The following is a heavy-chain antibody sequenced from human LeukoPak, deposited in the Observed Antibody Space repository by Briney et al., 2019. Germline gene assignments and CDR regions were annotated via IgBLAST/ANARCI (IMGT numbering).Heavy chain of an antibody. CDR2: MSPTNGHT. CDR1: GYSFSSYD. J-gene: IGHJ6*03. Sequence: ASVKVSCKASGYSFSSYDINWVRQATGQGLEWIGWMSPTNGHTGFAQRFQGRVTLTRNTSISTAYMELISLTSEDTAVYYCAREIRPVYYMDVWGKGTTVTVSS. V-gene: IGHV1-8*01. CDR3: AREIRPVYYMDV.